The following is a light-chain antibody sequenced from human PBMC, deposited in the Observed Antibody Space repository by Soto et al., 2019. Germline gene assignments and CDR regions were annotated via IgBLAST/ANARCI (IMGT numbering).Light chain of an antibody. Sequence: QSALTQPASVSGSPGQSITISCTGTSTDIGYYYYVSWYQQHPGKAPKLLIYEVNKRPSGVPDRFSGSKSGNTASLTVSGLQAEDEADYCSSYAGSSNVFGTGTKLTVL. J-gene: IGLJ1*01. CDR2: EVN. CDR1: STDIGYYYY. V-gene: IGLV2-8*01. CDR3: SSYAGSSNV.